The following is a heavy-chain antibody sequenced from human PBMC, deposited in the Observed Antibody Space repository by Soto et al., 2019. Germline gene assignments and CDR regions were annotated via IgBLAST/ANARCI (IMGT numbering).Heavy chain of an antibody. CDR3: AREGYCSSTSCYSFDY. CDR1: GFTFSSYA. D-gene: IGHD2-2*01. V-gene: IGHV3-64*01. CDR2: ISSNGGST. J-gene: IGHJ4*02. Sequence: EVQLVESGGGLVQPGGSLRLSCAASGFTFSSYAMHWVRQAPGKGLEYVSAISSNGGSTYYANSEKGRFTISRDNSKNTLYLQMGSLRAEDMAVYYCAREGYCSSTSCYSFDYWGQGTLVTVSS.